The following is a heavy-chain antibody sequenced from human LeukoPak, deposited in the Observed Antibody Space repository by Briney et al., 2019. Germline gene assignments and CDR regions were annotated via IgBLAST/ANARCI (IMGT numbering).Heavy chain of an antibody. Sequence: SETLSLTCAVYGGSCDDYYCRWLRQPPGKGLEWIGEIHPSGIFYYNSSLLSRVTISIDTSKSQFSLWLTSVTAADTAFYYCARGRDRSKAGDHWGQGSLVTVSS. CDR3: ARGRDRSKAGDH. CDR2: IHPSGIF. D-gene: IGHD5-24*01. CDR1: GGSCDDYY. J-gene: IGHJ4*02. V-gene: IGHV4-34*01.